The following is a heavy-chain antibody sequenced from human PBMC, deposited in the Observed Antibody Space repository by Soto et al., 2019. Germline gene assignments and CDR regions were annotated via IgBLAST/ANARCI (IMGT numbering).Heavy chain of an antibody. CDR3: ARQRADFWSGYYDY. CDR1: GGSISSSSYY. J-gene: IGHJ4*02. D-gene: IGHD3-3*01. V-gene: IGHV4-39*01. CDR2: IYYRGRT. Sequence: SETLSLTCTVSGGSISSSSYYWGWIRQPPGKGLEWIGSIYYRGRTYYNPSLKSRVTISVDTSKNQFSLRLSSVTAADTAVYYCARQRADFWSGYYDYWGQGTLVTVSS.